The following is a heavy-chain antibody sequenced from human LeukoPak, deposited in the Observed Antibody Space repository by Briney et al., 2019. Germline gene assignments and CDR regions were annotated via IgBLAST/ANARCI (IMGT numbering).Heavy chain of an antibody. CDR1: GFTFSSYA. CDR3: ARLSTAAAAGYNWFDP. V-gene: IGHV3-30*02. D-gene: IGHD6-13*01. Sequence: GGSLRLSCAASGFTFSSYAMHWVRQAPGQGPEWVAFIRYDGGDKYYGDSVKGRFTISRDNSKNTLYLHMNSLRPEDTAVYYCARLSTAAAAGYNWFDPWGQGTLVTVSS. J-gene: IGHJ5*02. CDR2: IRYDGGDK.